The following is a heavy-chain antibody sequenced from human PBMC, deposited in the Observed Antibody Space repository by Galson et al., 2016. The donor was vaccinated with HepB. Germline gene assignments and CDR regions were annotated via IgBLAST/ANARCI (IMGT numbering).Heavy chain of an antibody. CDR1: GFRVTDKY. CDR3: ARGGYSYGIDY. Sequence: SLRLSCAASGFRVTDKYMSWVRQAPGKGLEWVSIIYSGGSTHYADSVKGRFTTSRDNSKNTLNLQMNSLRVEDTAVYYCARGGYSYGIDYWGQGTLVTVSS. D-gene: IGHD5-18*01. CDR2: IYSGGST. J-gene: IGHJ4*02. V-gene: IGHV3-53*01.